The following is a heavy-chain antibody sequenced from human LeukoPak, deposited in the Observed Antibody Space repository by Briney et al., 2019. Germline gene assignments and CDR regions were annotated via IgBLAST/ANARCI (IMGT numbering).Heavy chain of an antibody. CDR3: ARDSSSGWYVNGY. CDR2: VSGYNGST. Sequence: RASVKVSCKTSGYNFTNYGISWVRQAPGQGLEWMGWVSGYNGSTNYAQKLQGRVTMTTDTSTSTAYMELRSLRSDDTAVYYCARDSSSGWYVNGYWGQGTLVTVSS. CDR1: GYNFTNYG. V-gene: IGHV1-18*01. J-gene: IGHJ4*02. D-gene: IGHD6-19*01.